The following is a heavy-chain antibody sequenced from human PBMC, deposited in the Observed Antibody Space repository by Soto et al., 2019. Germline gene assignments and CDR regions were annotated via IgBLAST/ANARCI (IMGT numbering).Heavy chain of an antibody. D-gene: IGHD6-19*01. J-gene: IGHJ4*02. CDR3: AKAKSSGWYYFDY. V-gene: IGHV3-23*01. CDR2: ISGSGGST. CDR1: GFTFSTYG. Sequence: EVQLLESGGGLVQPGGSLRLSCAASGFTFSTYGMSWVRQAPGKGLEWVSAISGSGGSTYYADSVKGRFTISRDNSKNTVHLQMNSLRAEDTAIYYCAKAKSSGWYYFDYRGQGTLVTVSS.